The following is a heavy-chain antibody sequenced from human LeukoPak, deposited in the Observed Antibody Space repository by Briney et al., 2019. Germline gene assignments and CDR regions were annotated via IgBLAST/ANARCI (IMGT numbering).Heavy chain of an antibody. CDR2: IYSSGGT. V-gene: IGHV4-4*08. CDR1: GGSISYHY. Sequence: SETLSLTCTVSGGSISYHYWNWVRQPPGKGLEWIGYIYSSGGTSYNPSLKSRVTISLDASKNQVSLRLRSVTAADTAVYYCARDRGRYCSGGSCYRIDAFDIWGQGTMVTVSS. J-gene: IGHJ3*02. CDR3: ARDRGRYCSGGSCYRIDAFDI. D-gene: IGHD2-15*01.